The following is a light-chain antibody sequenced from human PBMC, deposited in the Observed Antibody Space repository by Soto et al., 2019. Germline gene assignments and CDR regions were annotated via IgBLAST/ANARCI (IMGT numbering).Light chain of an antibody. CDR1: QSLVYSDGETF. CDR2: EVS. Sequence: DVVLTQSPLSLPVTLGQTVSISCRSSQSLVYSDGETFLFWYLQKPGQSPQLLIYEVSTRVSGVPDRFSGSGSGTDFTLEISRVETDDVGIYYCMQSTQLPPTFGQGTRLEIK. V-gene: IGKV2D-29*02. CDR3: MQSTQLPPT. J-gene: IGKJ5*01.